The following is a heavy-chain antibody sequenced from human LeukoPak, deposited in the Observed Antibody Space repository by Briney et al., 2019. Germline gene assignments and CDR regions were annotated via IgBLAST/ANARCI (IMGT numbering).Heavy chain of an antibody. CDR1: GYTFTSYD. Sequence: ASVKVSCKASGYTFTSYDINWVRQATGQGLEWMGWINPNSGGTNYAQKFQGRVTMTRDTSISTAYMELSRLRSDDTAVYYCARVVDIVATILSYWGQGTLVTVSS. J-gene: IGHJ4*02. CDR2: INPNSGGT. V-gene: IGHV1-2*02. D-gene: IGHD5-12*01. CDR3: ARVVDIVATILSY.